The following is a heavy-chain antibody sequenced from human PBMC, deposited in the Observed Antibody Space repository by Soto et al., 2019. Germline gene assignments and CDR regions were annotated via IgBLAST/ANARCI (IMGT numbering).Heavy chain of an antibody. Sequence: GGSLRLSCAASGFTFNTYATNWVRQAPGKGLEWVSAISADGAGTYYADSVKGRFTISRDNSKNTLSLQMNSLRAEDTAIFYCARISSSSCTDYWGQGTMVTVYS. J-gene: IGHJ4*02. CDR1: GFTFNTYA. CDR2: ISADGAGT. V-gene: IGHV3-23*01. CDR3: ARISSSSCTDY. D-gene: IGHD6-13*01.